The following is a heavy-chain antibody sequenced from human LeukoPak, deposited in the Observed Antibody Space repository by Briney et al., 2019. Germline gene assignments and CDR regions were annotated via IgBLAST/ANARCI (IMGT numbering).Heavy chain of an antibody. CDR3: ARSSGSLWY. CDR1: GYTFTGYY. D-gene: IGHD1-26*01. J-gene: IGHJ4*02. V-gene: IGHV1-69*13. Sequence: GASVKVSCKASGYTFTGYYMHWVRQAPGQGLEWMGGIIPIFGTANYAQKFQGRVTITADESTSTAYMELSSLRSEDTAVYYCARSSGSLWYWGQGTLVTVSS. CDR2: IIPIFGTA.